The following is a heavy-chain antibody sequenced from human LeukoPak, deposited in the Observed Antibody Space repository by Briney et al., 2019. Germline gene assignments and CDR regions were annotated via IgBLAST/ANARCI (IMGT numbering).Heavy chain of an antibody. D-gene: IGHD3-10*01. V-gene: IGHV4-59*01. J-gene: IGHJ5*02. CDR1: GGSISSYY. CDR2: IYYSGST. CDR3: ARLNGSGSQDFDP. Sequence: SETLSLTCTVSGGSISSYYWSWIRQPPGKGLEWIGYIYYSGSTNYNPSLKSRVTISVDTSKNQFSLKLSSVTAADTAVYYCARLNGSGSQDFDPWGQGTLVTVSS.